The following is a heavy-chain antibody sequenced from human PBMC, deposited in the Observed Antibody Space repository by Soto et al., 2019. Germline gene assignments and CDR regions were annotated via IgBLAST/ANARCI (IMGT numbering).Heavy chain of an antibody. J-gene: IGHJ4*02. Sequence: QVQLVQSGAEVKKPGASVKVSCKASGYTFTSYAMHWVRQAPGQRLEWMGWINAGNGNTKYSQKFQGRVTITRDTSASTAYMELSRLRSEDTAVYYCARGPNPYYFDYWGQGTLVTVSS. V-gene: IGHV1-3*01. CDR3: ARGPNPYYFDY. CDR1: GYTFTSYA. CDR2: INAGNGNT.